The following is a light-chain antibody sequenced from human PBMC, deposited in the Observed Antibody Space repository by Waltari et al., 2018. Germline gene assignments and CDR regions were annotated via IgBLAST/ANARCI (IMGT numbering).Light chain of an antibody. CDR1: QSVSSSH. Sequence: EFVLTHSPGTLSLSPGERATLSCRASQSVSSSHLAWYQQKPGQAPGLLIYGASTRATGIPDRFSGSGSGTDFTHTISRLAPEDLAVYYCQQYGSSLFTFGPGTKGDIK. CDR3: QQYGSSLFT. J-gene: IGKJ3*01. CDR2: GAS. V-gene: IGKV3-20*01.